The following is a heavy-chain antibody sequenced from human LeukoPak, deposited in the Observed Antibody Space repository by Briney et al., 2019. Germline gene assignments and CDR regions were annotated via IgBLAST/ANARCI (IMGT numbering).Heavy chain of an antibody. CDR3: ARGAPGIAAAGTSYFDY. D-gene: IGHD6-13*01. J-gene: IGHJ4*01. V-gene: IGHV4-39*01. CDR2: IYFSGGT. Sequence: PSETLSLTCTVSGDSISSSNCYWGWIRQPPGKGLEWIGSIYFSGGTYYNASLKSRVTISVDTSKNQFSLKLSSVTAADTAVYYCARGAPGIAAAGTSYFDYWGHGTLVTVSS. CDR1: GDSISSSNCY.